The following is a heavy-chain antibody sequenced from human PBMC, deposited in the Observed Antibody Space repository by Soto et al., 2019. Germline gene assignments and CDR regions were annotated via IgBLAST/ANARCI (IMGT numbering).Heavy chain of an antibody. J-gene: IGHJ4*02. CDR1: GFTFGNYA. Sequence: GGFLRLSCAASGFTFGNYAMNWVRQAPGKGLEWVSTVSGNGAVTYYADSVKGRFTISRDNSRRTLYLQMNNLRAEDTAIYFCAKVPASLKTFDYWGQGTLVTVSS. V-gene: IGHV3-23*01. CDR3: AKVPASLKTFDY. D-gene: IGHD2-2*01. CDR2: VSGNGAVT.